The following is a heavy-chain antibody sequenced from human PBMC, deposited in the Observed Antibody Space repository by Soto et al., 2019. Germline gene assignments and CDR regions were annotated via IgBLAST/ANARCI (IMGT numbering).Heavy chain of an antibody. CDR1: GGTFSSYA. Sequence: QVQLVQSGAEVKKPGSSVKVSCKASGGTFSSYAISWVRQAPGQGLEWMGGIIPIFGTANYAQKFQGRVTITADKATSTAYMELRSLRSADTAVYGWARDDRPYQLLYGMDVWDQGTTVTVSS. CDR3: ARDDRPYQLLYGMDV. V-gene: IGHV1-69*06. D-gene: IGHD2-2*01. J-gene: IGHJ6*02. CDR2: IIPIFGTA.